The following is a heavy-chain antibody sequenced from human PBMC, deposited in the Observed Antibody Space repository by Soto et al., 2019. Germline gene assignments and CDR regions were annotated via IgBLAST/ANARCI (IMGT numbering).Heavy chain of an antibody. D-gene: IGHD1-1*01. CDR1: GGTFNRYT. CDR3: ALWGFRDGNNSKYNYSGMDV. CDR2: IIPIFGTA. Sequence: VQLVQSGAEVKKPGSSVKLSCKASGGTFNRYTISWVRQAPGQGLEWMGGIIPIFGTANYEQKFQGRVAIIADESTSAAYMELRSLRSEDTAVYYCALWGFRDGNNSKYNYSGMDVWGQGTTVTVSS. J-gene: IGHJ6*02. V-gene: IGHV1-69*01.